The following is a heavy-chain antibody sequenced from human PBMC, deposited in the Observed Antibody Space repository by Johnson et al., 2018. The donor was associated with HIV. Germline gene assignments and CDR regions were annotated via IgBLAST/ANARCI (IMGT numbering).Heavy chain of an antibody. Sequence: QVQLVESGGGVVQPGRSLRLSCAASGFTFSSYAMHWVRQAPGQGLAWVAVISYDGSNKYYADSVKGRFTISRDNSKNTLYLQMNSLRAEDTAVYYCARVGSSWGRDAFDIWGQGTMVTVSS. CDR2: ISYDGSNK. CDR3: ARVGSSWGRDAFDI. D-gene: IGHD6-13*01. J-gene: IGHJ3*02. CDR1: GFTFSSYA. V-gene: IGHV3-30*04.